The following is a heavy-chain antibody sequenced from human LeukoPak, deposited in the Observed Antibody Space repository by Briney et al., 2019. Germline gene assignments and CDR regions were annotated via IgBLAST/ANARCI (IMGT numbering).Heavy chain of an antibody. Sequence: GGSLRLSCAASGFTFSSYWMNWVRQAPGKGLEWVANIKKDGSAQYYANSVKGRFTISRDNAKNTLYLQMNSLRAEDTAVYYCARGRWYSDYWGQGILVTVSS. CDR2: IKKDGSAQ. CDR3: ARGRWYSDY. J-gene: IGHJ4*02. V-gene: IGHV3-7*01. CDR1: GFTFSSYW. D-gene: IGHD1-26*01.